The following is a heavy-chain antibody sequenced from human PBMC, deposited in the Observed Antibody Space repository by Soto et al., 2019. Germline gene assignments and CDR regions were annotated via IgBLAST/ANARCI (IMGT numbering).Heavy chain of an antibody. J-gene: IGHJ6*02. V-gene: IGHV3-21*01. CDR2: ISSSSSYI. Sequence: GGSLRLSCAASGFTFSSYSMNWVRQAPGKGLEWVSSISSSSSYIYYADSVKGRFTISRDNAKNSLYLQMNSLRAEDTAVYYCARDSSGWYGRVGYGMDVWGQGTTVTVSS. D-gene: IGHD6-19*01. CDR3: ARDSSGWYGRVGYGMDV. CDR1: GFTFSSYS.